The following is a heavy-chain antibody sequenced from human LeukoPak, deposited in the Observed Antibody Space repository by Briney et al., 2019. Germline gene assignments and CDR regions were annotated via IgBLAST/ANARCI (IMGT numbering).Heavy chain of an antibody. V-gene: IGHV4-59*08. CDR3: ARGGSSWYRNWLDP. CDR2: IYYSGST. CDR1: GGSISSYY. J-gene: IGHJ5*02. Sequence: SETLSLTCTVSGGSISSYYWSWIRQPPGKGLEWIGYIYYSGSTNYNPSLKSRVTISVDTSKNQFSLKLSSVTAADTAVYYCARGGSSWYRNWLDPWGQGTLVTVSS. D-gene: IGHD6-13*01.